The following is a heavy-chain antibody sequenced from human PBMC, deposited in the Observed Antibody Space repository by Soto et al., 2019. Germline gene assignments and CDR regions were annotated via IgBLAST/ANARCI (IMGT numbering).Heavy chain of an antibody. D-gene: IGHD2-2*01. J-gene: IGHJ6*02. Sequence: PGESLKISCKGSGYSFTSYWIGWVRQMPGKGLEWMGIIYPGDSDTRYSPSFQGQVTISADKSISTAYLQWSSLKASDTAMYYCARCDYYCSSTSCRYPYYYYGMDVWGQGTTVTVSS. CDR2: IYPGDSDT. V-gene: IGHV5-51*01. CDR3: ARCDYYCSSTSCRYPYYYYGMDV. CDR1: GYSFTSYW.